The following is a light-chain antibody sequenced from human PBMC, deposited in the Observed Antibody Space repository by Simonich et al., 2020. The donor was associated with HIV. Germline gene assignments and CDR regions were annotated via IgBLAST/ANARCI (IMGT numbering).Light chain of an antibody. V-gene: IGLV3-19*01. CDR1: SLRTYY. J-gene: IGLJ3*02. CDR2: GQN. CDR3: KSRDSSGNHWV. Sequence: SSEVTQDPAVSVALGQTVRITCQGDSLRTYYASWYQQKPGQAPVLFIYGQNNRPSGSPDRFSGVSSGNTASGNTASLTITGVQAEDEADYYCKSRDSSGNHWVFGGGTKLTVL.